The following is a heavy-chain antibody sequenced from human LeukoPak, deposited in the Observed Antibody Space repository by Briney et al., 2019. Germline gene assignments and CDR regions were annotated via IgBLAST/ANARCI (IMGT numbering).Heavy chain of an antibody. CDR2: IIPIFGTG. V-gene: IGHV1-69*06. CDR3: ARTWRYYYGSGSYYNHYYYYMDV. J-gene: IGHJ6*03. D-gene: IGHD3-10*01. Sequence: SVKVSCKASGGNFNTYAISWVRQAPGQGLEWMGGIIPIFGTGNYAQKFQGRVTITADKSTNTAYMELSSLRSEDTAVYYCARTWRYYYGSGSYYNHYYYYMDVWGKGTTVTVSS. CDR1: GGNFNTYA.